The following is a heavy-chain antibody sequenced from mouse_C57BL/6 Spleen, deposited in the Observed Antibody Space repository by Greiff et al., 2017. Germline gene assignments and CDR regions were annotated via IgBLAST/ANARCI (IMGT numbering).Heavy chain of an antibody. V-gene: IGHV1-52*01. CDR3: ARSRYYGRFDY. J-gene: IGHJ2*01. CDR2: IDPSDSET. D-gene: IGHD1-1*01. CDR1: GYTFTSYW. Sequence: VQLQQPGAELVRPGSSVKLSCKASGYTFTSYWMHRVKQRPIQGLEWIGNIDPSDSETHYNQKFKDKATLTVDKSSSTAYMQLSSLTSEDSAVYYCARSRYYGRFDYWGQGTTLTVSS.